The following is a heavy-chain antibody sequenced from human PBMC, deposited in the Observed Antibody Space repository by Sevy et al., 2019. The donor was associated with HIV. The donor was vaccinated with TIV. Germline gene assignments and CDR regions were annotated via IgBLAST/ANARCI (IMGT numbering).Heavy chain of an antibody. CDR2: IKSKTEGGTT. CDR1: GFTFSKNW. V-gene: IGHV3-15*01. D-gene: IGHD3-3*01. CDR3: AKEGDFWSGYSSFDP. J-gene: IGHJ5*02. Sequence: GGSLRLSCLASGFTFSKNWMSWVRQAPGKGLEWVGRIKSKTEGGTTDYAAPVKGRFTILRDDSKNTLYLQMNSLRAEDTAVYYCAKEGDFWSGYSSFDPWGQGTLVTVSS.